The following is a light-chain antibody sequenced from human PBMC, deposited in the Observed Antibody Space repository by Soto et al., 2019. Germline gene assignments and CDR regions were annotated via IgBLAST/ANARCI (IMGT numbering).Light chain of an antibody. Sequence: EIVLTQSPATLSLSPGERATLSCRASQSVSSSLAWYQQKPGQAPRLLIYGASNGAAGIPARFSGTGSGTDFTLTISSLEPDDFAVYYCQQRSNWLTFGGGTKVDIK. V-gene: IGKV3-11*01. CDR2: GAS. CDR1: QSVSSS. J-gene: IGKJ4*01. CDR3: QQRSNWLT.